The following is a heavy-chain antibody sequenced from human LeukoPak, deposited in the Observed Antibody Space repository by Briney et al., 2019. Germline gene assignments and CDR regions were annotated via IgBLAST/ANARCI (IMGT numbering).Heavy chain of an antibody. Sequence: QPGGSLRLSCAASEFSVGSNYMTWVRQAPGKGLEWVSLIYSGGSTYYADSVKGRFTISRDNSKNTLYLQMNSLRAEDTAVYYCAKDQRSIAVAGYFDYWGQGTLVTVSS. CDR2: IYSGGST. J-gene: IGHJ4*02. V-gene: IGHV3-66*01. D-gene: IGHD6-19*01. CDR1: EFSVGSNY. CDR3: AKDQRSIAVAGYFDY.